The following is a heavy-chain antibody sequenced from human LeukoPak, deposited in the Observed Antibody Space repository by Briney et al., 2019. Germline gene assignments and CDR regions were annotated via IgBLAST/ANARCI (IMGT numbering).Heavy chain of an antibody. V-gene: IGHV3-7*01. CDR3: ARPGISGSYFY. CDR2: IKQDGSEK. J-gene: IGHJ4*02. Sequence: GSLRLSCVASGFTFSSYWMSWVRQAPGKGLEWVANIKQDGSEKYYVDSVKGRFTISRDNAKNSLYLQMNSLRVEDTAVYYCARPGISGSYFYWGQGTLVTVSS. D-gene: IGHD1-26*01. CDR1: GFTFSSYW.